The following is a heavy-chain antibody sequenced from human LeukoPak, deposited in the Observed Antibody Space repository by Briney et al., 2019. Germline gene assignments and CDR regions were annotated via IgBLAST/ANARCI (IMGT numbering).Heavy chain of an antibody. D-gene: IGHD6-13*01. Sequence: ASVKVSCKASDYTFTSYGISWVRQAPGQGLEWMGWISAYNGNTNYAQKLQGRVTMTTDTSTSTAYMELRSLRSDDTAVYYCARLPRIAAAGPIDYWGQGTLVTVSS. J-gene: IGHJ4*02. CDR2: ISAYNGNT. CDR1: DYTFTSYG. CDR3: ARLPRIAAAGPIDY. V-gene: IGHV1-18*01.